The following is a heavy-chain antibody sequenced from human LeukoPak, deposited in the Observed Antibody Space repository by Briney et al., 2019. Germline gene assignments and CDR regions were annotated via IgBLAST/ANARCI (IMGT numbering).Heavy chain of an antibody. V-gene: IGHV4-39*07. CDR2: IYYSGTT. CDR1: GGSISDSIYY. J-gene: IGHJ4*02. Sequence: SETLFLTCTVSGGSISDSIYYWGWIRQPPGKGLEWIGSIYYSGTTYYSPSLESRVTISVDTSNNQVSLNLNSVTAADTAIYFCARGGFYGHPFDFGGQGTLVTVSS. CDR3: ARGGFYGHPFDF. D-gene: IGHD3-10*01.